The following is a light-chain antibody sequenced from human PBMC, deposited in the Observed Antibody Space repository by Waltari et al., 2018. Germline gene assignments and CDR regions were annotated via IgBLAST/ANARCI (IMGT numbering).Light chain of an antibody. CDR2: EDS. V-gene: IGLV1-51*02. CDR1: GPHLGKNY. Sequence: QSVLTQPPSVSAAPGQRVTISCPGGGPHLGKNYVSWYRQFPGTAPKLLIYEDSERPSGIPGRFSGSKSGTSATLDITGLQAGDEADYYCGTWDSSLSGAVFGGGTHLTVL. CDR3: GTWDSSLSGAV. J-gene: IGLJ7*01.